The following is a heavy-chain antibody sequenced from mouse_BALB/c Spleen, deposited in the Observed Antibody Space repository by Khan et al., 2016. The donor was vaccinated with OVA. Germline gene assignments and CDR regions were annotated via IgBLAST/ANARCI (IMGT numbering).Heavy chain of an antibody. CDR2: INPSNGGT. CDR1: GYTFTSYY. J-gene: IGHJ3*01. Sequence: QVQLQQSGAELVKPGASVRLSCKASGYTFTSYYLYWVKQRPGHGLEWIGDINPSNGGTNFNEKFKTKATLTVEKSSSTAYMQLSSLTSEDSAVYYCTRSGYGAFAYWGQGTLVTVSA. V-gene: IGHV1S81*02. D-gene: IGHD1-1*02. CDR3: TRSGYGAFAY.